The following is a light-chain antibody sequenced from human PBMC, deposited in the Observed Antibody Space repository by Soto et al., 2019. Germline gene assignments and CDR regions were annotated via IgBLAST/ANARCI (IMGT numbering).Light chain of an antibody. CDR2: DIT. CDR3: VSFTTSKSDV. J-gene: IGLJ1*01. CDR1: SSDVGAYIF. V-gene: IGLV2-14*01. Sequence: QSVLTQPASVSGSPGQSITISCTGTSSDVGAYIFVSWYQQYPGKAPKLMIYDITNRPSGVSNRFSGSKAGNTASLTISGLQAEDEAYYYCVSFTTSKSDVFGTGTKVTVL.